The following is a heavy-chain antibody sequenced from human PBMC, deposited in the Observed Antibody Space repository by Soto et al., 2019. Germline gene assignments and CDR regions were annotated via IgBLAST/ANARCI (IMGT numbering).Heavy chain of an antibody. Sequence: QLQLQESGPGLVKPSETLSLTCTVSGGSISSSSYYWGWIRQPPGKGLEWIGSIYYSGSTYYNPSLKSRVTISVDTSKNQCSLKLSSVTAADTAVYYCGRHRGTGSGHYYFDYWGQGTLVTVSS. J-gene: IGHJ4*02. CDR3: GRHRGTGSGHYYFDY. V-gene: IGHV4-39*01. CDR1: GGSISSSSYY. CDR2: IYYSGST. D-gene: IGHD6-19*01.